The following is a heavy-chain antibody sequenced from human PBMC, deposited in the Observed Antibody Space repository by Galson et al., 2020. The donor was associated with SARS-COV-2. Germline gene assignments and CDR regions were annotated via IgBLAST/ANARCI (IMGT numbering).Heavy chain of an antibody. V-gene: IGHV1-18*01. Sequence: ASVKVSCKASGYTFTSYGISWVRQAPGQGLEWMGWISAYNGNTNYAQKLQGRVTMTTDTSTSTAYMELRSLRSDDTAVYYCAGLNLRYSSSWNPYYYYGMDVWGQGTTVTVSS. CDR1: GYTFTSYG. CDR3: AGLNLRYSSSWNPYYYYGMDV. CDR2: ISAYNGNT. J-gene: IGHJ6*02. D-gene: IGHD6-13*01.